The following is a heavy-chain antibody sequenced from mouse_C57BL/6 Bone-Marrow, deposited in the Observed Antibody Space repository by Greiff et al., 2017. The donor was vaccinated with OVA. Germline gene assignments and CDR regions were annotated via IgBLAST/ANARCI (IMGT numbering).Heavy chain of an antibody. J-gene: IGHJ3*01. CDR3: ARRGHYYGSSSY. V-gene: IGHV1-81*01. Sequence: VQLQESGAELARPGASVKLSCKASGYTFTSYGISWVKQRTGQGLEWIGEIYPRSGNTYYNEKFKGKATLTADKSSSTAYMELRSLTSEDSAVYFCARRGHYYGSSSYWGQGTLVTVSA. CDR2: IYPRSGNT. CDR1: GYTFTSYG. D-gene: IGHD1-1*01.